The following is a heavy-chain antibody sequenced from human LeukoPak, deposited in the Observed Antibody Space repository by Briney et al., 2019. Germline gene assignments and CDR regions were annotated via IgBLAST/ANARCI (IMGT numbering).Heavy chain of an antibody. J-gene: IGHJ6*02. D-gene: IGHD2-2*01. CDR1: GFTFSSYD. CDR3: ARGGPAPYYFYGMDV. Sequence: GGSLRLSCAASGFTFSSYDMHWVRQATGKGLEWVSAIGTAGDTYYPGSVEGRFTISRENAKNSLYLQMNSLRAGDTAVYYCARGGPAPYYFYGMDVWGQGTTVTVSS. CDR2: IGTAGDT. V-gene: IGHV3-13*01.